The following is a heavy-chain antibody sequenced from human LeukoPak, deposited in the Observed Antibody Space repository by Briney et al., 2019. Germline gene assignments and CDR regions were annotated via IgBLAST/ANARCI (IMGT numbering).Heavy chain of an antibody. V-gene: IGHV1-69*13. J-gene: IGHJ4*02. D-gene: IGHD4-17*01. CDR3: AGLGDYGDYPFDY. CDR2: IIPIFGTA. Sequence: SVKVSCKASGGTFSSYAISWVRQAPGQGLEWMGGIIPIFGTANYAQKFQGRVTITADESTSTAYMGLSSLRSEDTAVYYCAGLGDYGDYPFDYWGQGTLVTVSS. CDR1: GGTFSSYA.